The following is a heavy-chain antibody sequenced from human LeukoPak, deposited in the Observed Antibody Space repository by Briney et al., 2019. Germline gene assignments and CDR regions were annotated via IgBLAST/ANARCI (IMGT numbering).Heavy chain of an antibody. CDR2: IHHSGST. D-gene: IGHD3-22*01. J-gene: IGHJ5*02. CDR3: ARASRYYYDSSGQYNWFDP. V-gene: IGHV4-30-2*01. Sequence: PSETLSLTCAVSGGSISSGGYSWSWIRQPPGKGLEWIGYIHHSGSTDYNPSLKSRVTISVDRSKNQFSLKLSSVTAADTAVYYCARASRYYYDSSGQYNWFDPWGQGTLVTVSS. CDR1: GGSISSGGYS.